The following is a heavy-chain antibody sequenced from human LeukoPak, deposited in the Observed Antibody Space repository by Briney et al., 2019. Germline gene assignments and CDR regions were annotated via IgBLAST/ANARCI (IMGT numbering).Heavy chain of an antibody. D-gene: IGHD2/OR15-2a*01. CDR1: GGSIDMTNY. Sequence: SETLSLTCGVSGGSIDMTNYWSRVRQAPGKGLEWIGEIAHDGTRNYNASLRSRVAMSLDRANNQFSLSLTSVTAADTAVYYCTRENRPFCPFAYWGQGVLVTVSS. CDR3: TRENRPFCPFAY. CDR2: IAHDGTR. J-gene: IGHJ4*02. V-gene: IGHV4-4*02.